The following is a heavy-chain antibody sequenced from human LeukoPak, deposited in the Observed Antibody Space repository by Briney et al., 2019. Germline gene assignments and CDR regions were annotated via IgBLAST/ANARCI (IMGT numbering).Heavy chain of an antibody. J-gene: IGHJ4*02. CDR3: ARSLMTTVTLPLAY. D-gene: IGHD4-11*01. V-gene: IGHV4-59*01. CDR2: IYYSGST. Sequence: SETLSLTCTVSGGSISSSYWSWIRQPPGKGLEWIGYIYYSGSTNYNPSLKSRVTISVDTSNNQFSLKLSSATAADTAVYYCARSLMTTVTLPLAYWGQGTLVTVSS. CDR1: GGSISSSY.